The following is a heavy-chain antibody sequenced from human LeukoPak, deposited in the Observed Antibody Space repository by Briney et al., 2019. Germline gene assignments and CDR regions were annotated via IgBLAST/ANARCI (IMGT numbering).Heavy chain of an antibody. CDR1: GDSISGYY. CDR3: ARGDTAMTTSFDY. D-gene: IGHD5-18*01. J-gene: IGHJ4*02. V-gene: IGHV4-4*07. CDR2: FYTSGST. Sequence: PSETLSLTCSVSGDSISGYYWSWIRQPAGKRLEWIGRFYTSGSTNYNPSLKSRVTMSLDTSKNQFSLKLSSVTAADTAVYYCARGDTAMTTSFDYWGQGILVTVSS.